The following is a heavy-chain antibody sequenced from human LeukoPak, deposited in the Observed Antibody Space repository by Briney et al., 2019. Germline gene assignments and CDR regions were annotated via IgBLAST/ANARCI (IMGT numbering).Heavy chain of an antibody. CDR3: TRPYYYDSSGSPDY. D-gene: IGHD3-22*01. J-gene: IGHJ4*02. CDR1: GGSFSGYY. CDR2: INHSGST. Sequence: PSETLSLACAVYGGSFSGYYWSWIRQPPGKGLEWIGEINHSGSTYYNPSLKSRVTISVDTSKNQFSLKLSSVTAADTAVYYCTRPYYYDSSGSPDYWGQGTLVTVSS. V-gene: IGHV4-34*01.